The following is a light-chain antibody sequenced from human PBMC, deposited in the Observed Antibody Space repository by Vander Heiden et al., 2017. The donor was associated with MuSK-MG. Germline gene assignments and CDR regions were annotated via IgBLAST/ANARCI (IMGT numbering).Light chain of an antibody. CDR3: YQYNNWGRV. Sequence: EIVVTQSTPPLSVSPGESATLSRRASQSVGRNLAWYQQKPGQAPRLLIYGAFTRSTGIPARFNGSGAGTEFTLTIISLESEDLAVYYLYQYNNWGRVFGQGTKVEIK. CDR2: GAF. V-gene: IGKV3-15*01. J-gene: IGKJ1*01. CDR1: QSVGRN.